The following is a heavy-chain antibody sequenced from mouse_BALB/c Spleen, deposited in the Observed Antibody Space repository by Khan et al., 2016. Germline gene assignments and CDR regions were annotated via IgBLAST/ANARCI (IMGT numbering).Heavy chain of an antibody. CDR2: ISTYNGHT. CDR1: GYTFTDYA. J-gene: IGHJ3*01. D-gene: IGHD2-4*01. V-gene: IGHV1S137*01. CDR3: ASSRDYDWFAY. Sequence: VQLQESGPEVVRPGVSVKISCKGSGYTFTDYAIHWVKQSHAKSLEWIGVISTYNGHTNYNQKFKGKATMTVDKSSSTAFMELARLTSEDSAIYYCASSRDYDWFAYWGQGTLVTVSA.